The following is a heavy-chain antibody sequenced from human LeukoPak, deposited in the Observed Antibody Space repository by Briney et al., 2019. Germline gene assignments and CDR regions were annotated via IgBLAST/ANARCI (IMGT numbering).Heavy chain of an antibody. Sequence: SETLFLTCAVSGGSISSSNWWSWVRQPPGKGLEWIGEIYHSGSTNYNPSLKSRVTISVDKSKNQFSLKLSSVTAADTAVYYCARGNDLPTYYYGSGSDYWGQGTLVTVSS. CDR3: ARGNDLPTYYYGSGSDY. J-gene: IGHJ4*02. CDR1: GGSISSSNW. CDR2: IYHSGST. D-gene: IGHD3-10*01. V-gene: IGHV4-4*02.